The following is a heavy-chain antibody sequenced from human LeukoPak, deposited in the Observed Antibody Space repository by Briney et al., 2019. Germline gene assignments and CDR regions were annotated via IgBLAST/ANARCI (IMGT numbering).Heavy chain of an antibody. CDR2: ITSSSSII. V-gene: IGHV3-48*01. Sequence: GGSLRLSCAASGFTFSSYSMNWVRQAPGKGREWISYITSSSSIIYYADSVKGRFTISRDNSKNTLYLQMNSLRAEDTAVYYCAKDVIGSSWSDYWGQGTLVTVSS. J-gene: IGHJ4*02. CDR3: AKDVIGSSWSDY. CDR1: GFTFSSYS. D-gene: IGHD6-13*01.